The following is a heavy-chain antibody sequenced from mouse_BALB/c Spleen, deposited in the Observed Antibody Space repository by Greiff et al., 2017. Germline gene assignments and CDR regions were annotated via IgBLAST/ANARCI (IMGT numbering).Heavy chain of an antibody. CDR1: GFTFSDYG. V-gene: IGHV5-15*02. D-gene: IGHD1-1*01. Sequence: DVHLVESGGGLVQPGGSRKLSCAASGFTFSDYGMAWVRQAPGKGPEWVAFISNLAYSIYYADTVTGRFTISRENAKNTLYLEMSSLRSEDTAMYYCARFYGSSPLFYAMDYWGQGTSVTVSS. CDR3: ARFYGSSPLFYAMDY. J-gene: IGHJ4*01. CDR2: ISNLAYSI.